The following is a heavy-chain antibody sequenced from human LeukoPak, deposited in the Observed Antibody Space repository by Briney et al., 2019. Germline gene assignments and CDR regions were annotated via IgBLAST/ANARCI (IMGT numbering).Heavy chain of an antibody. CDR2: ISSSGSTI. Sequence: GGSLRLSCAASGFTFSDYYMTWIRQAPGKGLEWVSYISSSGSTIYYADSVKGRFTISRDNAKKSLYLQMNSLGAEDTAVYYCARGYDSSGYNWFDPWGQGTLVTVSS. CDR3: ARGYDSSGYNWFDP. V-gene: IGHV3-11*01. CDR1: GFTFSDYY. J-gene: IGHJ5*02. D-gene: IGHD3-22*01.